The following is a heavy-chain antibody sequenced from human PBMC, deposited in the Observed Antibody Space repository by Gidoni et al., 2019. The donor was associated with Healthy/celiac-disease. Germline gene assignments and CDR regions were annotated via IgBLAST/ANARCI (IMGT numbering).Heavy chain of an antibody. CDR3: ARGPRITIFGVVIIGSGWFDP. CDR1: GGSFSGYY. V-gene: IGHV4-34*01. J-gene: IGHJ5*02. CDR2: INHSGST. Sequence: QVQLQQWGAGLLKPSETLSLTCAVSGGSFSGYYWRWIRQPPGKGLEWIGEINHSGSTNYNPSLKSRVTISADTSKNQFSLKLSSVTAADTAVYYCARGPRITIFGVVIIGSGWFDPWGQGTLVTVSS. D-gene: IGHD3-3*01.